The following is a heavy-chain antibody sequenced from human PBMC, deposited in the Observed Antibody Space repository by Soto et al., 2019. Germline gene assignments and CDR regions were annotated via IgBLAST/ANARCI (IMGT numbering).Heavy chain of an antibody. D-gene: IGHD2-2*01. CDR3: ARDDAPTAPSSFDH. J-gene: IGHJ4*02. CDR2: ISGSGAGT. CDR1: GFTFSSHA. Sequence: EVQLLESGGGSVQPGGSLRISCAASGFTFSSHAMNWVRQAPGKGLEWVSTISGSGAGTYYADAVKGRFTISSDNSRNTLFLRTNTLRADDSPIYYCARDDAPTAPSSFDHWGQGALVTVSS. V-gene: IGHV3-23*01.